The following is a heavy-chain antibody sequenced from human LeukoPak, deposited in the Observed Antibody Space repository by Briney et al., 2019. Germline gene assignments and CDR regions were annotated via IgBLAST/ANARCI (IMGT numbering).Heavy chain of an antibody. D-gene: IGHD1-26*01. CDR3: ARDKRVGATMGGPAAFDI. CDR1: GYTFTSYY. V-gene: IGHV1-46*01. Sequence: ASVKVSCKASGYTFTSYYMHWVRQAPGHGLEWMGIINPSGGSTSYAQKFQGRVTMTRDTSTSTVYMELSSLRSEDTAVYYCARDKRVGATMGGPAAFDIWGQGTMVTVSS. J-gene: IGHJ3*02. CDR2: INPSGGST.